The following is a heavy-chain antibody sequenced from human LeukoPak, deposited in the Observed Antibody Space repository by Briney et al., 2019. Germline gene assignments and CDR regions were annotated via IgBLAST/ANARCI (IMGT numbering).Heavy chain of an antibody. D-gene: IGHD3-16*01. CDR3: AKDQYDYVWGSRFDS. CDR1: GFTFSSYA. Sequence: GGSLRLSCAAYGFTFSSYAMSWVRQAPGKGLEWVSAIDGSGASTYYADSVKGRFTIARDNSRNTLYLQMNSLRAEDTALYYCAKDQYDYVWGSRFDSWGQGTLVTVSS. V-gene: IGHV3-23*01. CDR2: IDGSGAST. J-gene: IGHJ4*02.